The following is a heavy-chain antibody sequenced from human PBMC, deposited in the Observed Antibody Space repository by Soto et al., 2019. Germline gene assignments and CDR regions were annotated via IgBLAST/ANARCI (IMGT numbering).Heavy chain of an antibody. CDR1: GGSISSGDYY. J-gene: IGHJ5*02. CDR2: IYYSGST. Sequence: SETLSLTCTVSGGSISSGDYYWSWIRQPPGKGLEWIGYIYYSGSTYYNPSLKSRVTISVDTSKNQFSLKLSSVTAADTAVYYCARVVAATDHSDPLDPWGQGTLVTVSS. D-gene: IGHD2-15*01. CDR3: ARVVAATDHSDPLDP. V-gene: IGHV4-30-4*01.